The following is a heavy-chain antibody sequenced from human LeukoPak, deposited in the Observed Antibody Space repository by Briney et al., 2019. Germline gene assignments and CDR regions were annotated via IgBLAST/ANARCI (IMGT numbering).Heavy chain of an antibody. CDR3: ARGTLPNKLFDY. D-gene: IGHD1/OR15-1a*01. J-gene: IGHJ4*02. CDR1: GFTLSSYA. Sequence: GGSLRLSCAASGFTLSSYAMSWVRQAPGKGLEWVSVIYSGRSTSYADSVKGRFTIFRDNSKNTLDLQINSLKSEDTAVYYCARGTLPNKLFDYWGQGTLVTVSS. CDR2: IYSGRST. V-gene: IGHV3-66*01.